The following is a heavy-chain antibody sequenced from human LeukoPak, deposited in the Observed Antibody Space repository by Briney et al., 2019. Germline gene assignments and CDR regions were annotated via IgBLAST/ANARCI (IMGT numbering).Heavy chain of an antibody. D-gene: IGHD3-22*01. CDR3: ARDPTDSSGYYYGY. Sequence: GSLRLSCAASGFTFSSYSMNWVRQAPGKGLEWVSSISSSSSYIYYADSVKGRFTISRDDAKNSLYLQMNSLRAEDTAVYYCARDPTDSSGYYYGYWGQGTLVTVSS. CDR1: GFTFSSYS. CDR2: ISSSSSYI. V-gene: IGHV3-21*01. J-gene: IGHJ4*02.